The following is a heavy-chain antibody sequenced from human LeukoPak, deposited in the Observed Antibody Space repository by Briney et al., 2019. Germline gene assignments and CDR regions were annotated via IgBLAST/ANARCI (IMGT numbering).Heavy chain of an antibody. CDR1: GYSFTSYW. J-gene: IGHJ4*02. D-gene: IGHD6-13*01. Sequence: GEFLKISCKGSGYSFTSYWIGWVRQLPGKGLEWMGIIYPGDSDTRYSPSFQGQVTISADKSISTAYLQWSSLKASDTAMYYCARSKSSSWSINPYHFDNWGQGTLVTVSS. V-gene: IGHV5-51*01. CDR2: IYPGDSDT. CDR3: ARSKSSSWSINPYHFDN.